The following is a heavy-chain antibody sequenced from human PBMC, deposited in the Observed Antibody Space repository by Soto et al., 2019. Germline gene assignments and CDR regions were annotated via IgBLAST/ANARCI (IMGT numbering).Heavy chain of an antibody. CDR2: FTRNGNT. CDR3: AREFAPGSPNYDY. Sequence: GGSLRLSCAASGFTFSNYAMSWVRQPPGKGLEWVSTFTRNGNTYYADSVKGRFTISRDNSKNTLSLQMDSLRAEDTAVYYCAREFAPGSPNYDYWGLGTLVTLSS. J-gene: IGHJ4*02. CDR1: GFTFSNYA. V-gene: IGHV3-23*01. D-gene: IGHD3-10*01.